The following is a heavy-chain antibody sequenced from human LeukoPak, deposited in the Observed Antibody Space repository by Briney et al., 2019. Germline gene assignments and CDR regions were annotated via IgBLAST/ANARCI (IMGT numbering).Heavy chain of an antibody. D-gene: IGHD5-12*01. V-gene: IGHV4-38-2*01. J-gene: IGHJ3*02. CDR2: IYHSGST. CDR1: GYSISSGYY. Sequence: SETLSLTCAVSGYSISSGYYWGWIRQPPGKGLEWIGSIYHSGSTYYNPSLKSRVTISVDTSKNQFSLKLSSVTAADTAVYYCARARRASAALDAFDIWGQGTMVTVSS. CDR3: ARARRASAALDAFDI.